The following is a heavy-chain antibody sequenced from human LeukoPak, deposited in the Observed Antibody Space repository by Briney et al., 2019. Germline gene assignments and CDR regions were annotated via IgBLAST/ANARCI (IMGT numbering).Heavy chain of an antibody. Sequence: PGGSLRLSCAASAFTFSNYDMSWVRQAPGKGLEWVSAIRGGGGNTYYADSVKGRFTISRDNSRNTLYLQMNSLRAEDTAVYYCAKDYSDSRVADVFLEYWGQGTLVTVSS. CDR3: AKDYSDSRVADVFLEY. CDR1: AFTFSNYD. D-gene: IGHD2-15*01. CDR2: IRGGGGNT. J-gene: IGHJ4*02. V-gene: IGHV3-23*01.